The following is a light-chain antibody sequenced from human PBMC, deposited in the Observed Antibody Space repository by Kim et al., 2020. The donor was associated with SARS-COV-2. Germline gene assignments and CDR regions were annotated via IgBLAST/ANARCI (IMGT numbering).Light chain of an antibody. CDR1: ISDIGAYGY. Sequence: GQSMPISYSGTISDIGAYGYVSWYHQLPGRAPKLIMYAFTKRPSGVSDRFSGSRSGNAASLTISGLQAEDEADYYCSSYTTSTTWVFGGGTQLTVL. CDR3: SSYTTSTTWV. J-gene: IGLJ3*02. CDR2: AFT. V-gene: IGLV2-14*04.